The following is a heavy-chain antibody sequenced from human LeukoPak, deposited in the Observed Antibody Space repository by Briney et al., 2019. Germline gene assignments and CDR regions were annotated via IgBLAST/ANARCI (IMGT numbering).Heavy chain of an antibody. CDR2: LYSSGRT. D-gene: IGHD3-10*01. CDR3: ARLQAREITYFDY. V-gene: IGHV4-34*01. CDR1: GGSFSGYY. Sequence: SETLSLTCAVYGGSFSGYYWGWIRQPPGKGLEWIGSLYSSGRTYYNPSLESRLTISLDTSKNQFSLELTSVTAADTAVYYCARLQAREITYFDYWGQGTMVTVSS. J-gene: IGHJ4*02.